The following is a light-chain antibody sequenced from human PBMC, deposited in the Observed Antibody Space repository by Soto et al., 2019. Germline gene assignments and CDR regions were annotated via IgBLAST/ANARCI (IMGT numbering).Light chain of an antibody. CDR1: QGISSY. Sequence: DIQLTQSPSFLSASVGDRVTITCRASQGISSYLAWYQQKPGKAPKLLIYAASTLQSGVPSRFSGSGSGTEFTLTISSLQPEDFASYFCQHLNSYPPFTFAQGTKLEIK. J-gene: IGKJ2*01. CDR2: AAS. V-gene: IGKV1-9*01. CDR3: QHLNSYPPFT.